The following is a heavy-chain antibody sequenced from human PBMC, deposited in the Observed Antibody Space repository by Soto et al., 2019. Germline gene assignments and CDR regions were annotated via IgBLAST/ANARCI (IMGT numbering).Heavy chain of an antibody. V-gene: IGHV3-7*01. J-gene: IGHJ1*01. CDR1: GLSFSTFW. CDR2: INQDGSEK. Sequence: GGSLRLSCAASGLSFSTFWMSWVRQAPGKGPEWVASINQDGSEKYFVDSVKGRFAISRDNAKNSLYLQMNSLRAEDTAVYYSVSACYWGQGTLVTVSS. CDR3: VSACY.